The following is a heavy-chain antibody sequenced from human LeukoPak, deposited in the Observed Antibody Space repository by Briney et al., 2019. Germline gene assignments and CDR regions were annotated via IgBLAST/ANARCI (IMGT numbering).Heavy chain of an antibody. CDR2: INHSGST. V-gene: IGHV4-34*01. CDR1: SGSFSGYY. J-gene: IGHJ4*02. Sequence: SETLSLTCAVYSGSFSGYYWSWIRQPPGKGLEWIGEINHSGSTNYNSSLKSRVTISLDTSKNQFSLNLISVTAADTAVYYCASANNSGWFDYWGQGTLVTVSS. D-gene: IGHD6-19*01. CDR3: ASANNSGWFDY.